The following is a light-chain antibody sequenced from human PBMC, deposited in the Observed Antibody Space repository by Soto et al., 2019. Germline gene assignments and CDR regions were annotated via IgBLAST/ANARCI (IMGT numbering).Light chain of an antibody. CDR1: QSVSTN. Sequence: IVLTQSPAALSVSPGERATLSCRASQSVSTNLAWYQQKPGQPPRLLIYGASTRATGVPARFSGSGSGTEFTLTISSMQSEDAAVYYCQQYNAWPSRTFGQGTKVEIK. J-gene: IGKJ2*02. CDR3: QQYNAWPSRT. CDR2: GAS. V-gene: IGKV3-15*01.